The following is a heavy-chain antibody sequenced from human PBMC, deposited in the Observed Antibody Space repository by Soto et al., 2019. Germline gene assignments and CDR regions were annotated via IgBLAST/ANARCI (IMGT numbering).Heavy chain of an antibody. CDR2: ISYDGSNK. D-gene: IGHD6-13*01. J-gene: IGHJ4*02. Sequence: GGPLRLSCAASGFTFSSYAMHWVRPAPGKGLEWVAVISYDGSNKYYADSVKGRFTISRDNSNNTLYLQMNSLRAEDTAVYYCARAYSSSWYFDYWGQGTLVTVS. V-gene: IGHV3-30-3*01. CDR1: GFTFSSYA. CDR3: ARAYSSSWYFDY.